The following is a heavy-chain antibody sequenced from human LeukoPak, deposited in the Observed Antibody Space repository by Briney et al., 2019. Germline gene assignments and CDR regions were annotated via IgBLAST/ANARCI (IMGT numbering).Heavy chain of an antibody. Sequence: GGSLRLSCAASGFTFSSHWMHWVRQAPGKGLAWVSGISTDGSRPRYADSVNGRFTISRDNAKNTLYLQMSSLRAEDTAVYFCVRDGQGSTPLDYWGQGTLVTVSS. CDR3: VRDGQGSTPLDY. J-gene: IGHJ4*02. CDR2: ISTDGSRP. V-gene: IGHV3-74*01. D-gene: IGHD1-26*01. CDR1: GFTFSSHW.